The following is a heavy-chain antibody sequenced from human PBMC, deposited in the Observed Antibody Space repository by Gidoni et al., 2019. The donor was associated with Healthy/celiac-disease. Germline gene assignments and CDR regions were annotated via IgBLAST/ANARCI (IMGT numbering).Heavy chain of an antibody. Sequence: VQLVQSGAEVKKPGASVKVSCKASGYTLTSYDIHWVRQDTGQGLEWMGWMNPNSGNTGYAQKFQGRVTMTRNTSISTAYMDLSSLRSEDTAVYYCARYTPRRGSGWYRVEKSWYYYGMDVLGQGTTVTVAS. CDR3: ARYTPRRGSGWYRVEKSWYYYGMDV. D-gene: IGHD6-19*01. CDR2: MNPNSGNT. J-gene: IGHJ6*02. CDR1: GYTLTSYD. V-gene: IGHV1-8*01.